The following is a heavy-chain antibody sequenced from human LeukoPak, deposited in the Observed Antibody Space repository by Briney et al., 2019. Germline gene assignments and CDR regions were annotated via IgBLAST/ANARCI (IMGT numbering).Heavy chain of an antibody. CDR3: ARVKGREGSTVIIDY. CDR2: ISHSGSV. J-gene: IGHJ4*02. CDR1: GGSVSNYY. Sequence: SETLSLTCTVSGGSVSNYYWSWIRQSPGKGLEWIGYISHSGSVNYNPSLKSRVTTSVDTSKNQFSLKLSSVTAVDTAVYYCARVKGREGSTVIIDYWGQGTLVTVSS. D-gene: IGHD3-10*01. V-gene: IGHV4-59*02.